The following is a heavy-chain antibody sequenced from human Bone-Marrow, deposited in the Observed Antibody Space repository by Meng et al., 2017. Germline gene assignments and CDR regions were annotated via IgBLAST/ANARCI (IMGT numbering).Heavy chain of an antibody. CDR1: GGSISSYY. D-gene: IGHD3-16*02. CDR2: IYYSGST. Sequence: ESLKISCTVSGGSISSYYWSWIRQPPGKGLEWIGYIYYSGSTNYNPSLKSRVTISVDTSKNQFSLKLSSVTAADTAVYYCARLSFWGSYRSRAFDIWGQGTMVTVSS. V-gene: IGHV4-59*01. CDR3: ARLSFWGSYRSRAFDI. J-gene: IGHJ3*02.